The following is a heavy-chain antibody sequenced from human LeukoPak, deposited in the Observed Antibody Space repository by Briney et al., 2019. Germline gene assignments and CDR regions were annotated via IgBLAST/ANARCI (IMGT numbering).Heavy chain of an antibody. CDR2: IYYSGST. V-gene: IGHV4-31*03. CDR3: ARDRLMAGLFDP. CDR1: GGSISHYY. J-gene: IGHJ5*02. D-gene: IGHD3-10*01. Sequence: SETLSLTCTVSGGSISHYYWSWIRQHPGKGLEWIGYIYYSGSTSYNPSLKSRVTISVDTSKNQFSLKLSSVTAANTAVYYCARDRLMAGLFDPWGQGTLVTVSS.